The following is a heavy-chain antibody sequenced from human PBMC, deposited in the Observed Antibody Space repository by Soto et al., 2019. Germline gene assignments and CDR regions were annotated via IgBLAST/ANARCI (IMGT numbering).Heavy chain of an antibody. Sequence: SQTLSLTSTVSGGSISSGGYYWSWIRQHPGKGLEWIGYIYYSGSTYYNPSLKSRVTISVDTSKNQFSLKLSSVTAADTAVYYCARAAELYCSGGSCYSGKEYFQHWGQGTLVTVSS. CDR2: IYYSGST. CDR3: ARAAELYCSGGSCYSGKEYFQH. J-gene: IGHJ1*01. D-gene: IGHD2-15*01. V-gene: IGHV4-31*03. CDR1: GGSISSGGYY.